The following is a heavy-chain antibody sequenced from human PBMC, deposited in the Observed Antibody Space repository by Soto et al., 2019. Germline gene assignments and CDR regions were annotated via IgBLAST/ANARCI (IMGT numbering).Heavy chain of an antibody. Sequence: ASVKVSCKVSGYTLTELSMHWVRQAPGKGLEWMGGFDPEDGETIYAQKFQGQVTISADKSISTAYLQWASLKASDTAMYYCITRGYGGYDLNFLYGGQGTLVTVSS. V-gene: IGHV1-24*01. CDR3: ITRGYGGYDLNFLY. D-gene: IGHD5-12*01. CDR1: GYTLTELS. J-gene: IGHJ4*02. CDR2: FDPEDGET.